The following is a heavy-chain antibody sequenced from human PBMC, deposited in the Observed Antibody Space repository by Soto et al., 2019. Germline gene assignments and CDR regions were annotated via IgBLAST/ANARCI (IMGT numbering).Heavy chain of an antibody. CDR3: ARCRFLEWLWTYYYYGMDV. V-gene: IGHV1-69*13. CDR2: IIPIFGTA. J-gene: IGHJ6*02. Sequence: ASVKVSCKASGGTFSSYAISWVRQAPGQGLEWMGGIIPIFGTANYAQKFQGRVTITADESTSTAYMELSSLRSEDTAVYYCARCRFLEWLWTYYYYGMDVWGQGTTVTVSS. CDR1: GGTFSSYA. D-gene: IGHD3-3*01.